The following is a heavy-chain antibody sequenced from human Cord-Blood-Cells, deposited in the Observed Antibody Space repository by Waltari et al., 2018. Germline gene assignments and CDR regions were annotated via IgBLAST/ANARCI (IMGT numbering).Heavy chain of an antibody. CDR3: ARASLTGDDAFDI. CDR1: GYTCTGFY. CDR2: INPNSGGT. D-gene: IGHD7-27*01. V-gene: IGHV1-2*04. J-gene: IGHJ3*02. Sequence: VQLVQSGAEGTKPGAAVKVSCTASGYTCTGFYMHWVRWAPGQGLEWMGWINPNSGGTNYAQKFQGWVTMTRDTSISTAYMELSRLRSDDTAVYYCARASLTGDDAFDIWGQGTMVTVSS.